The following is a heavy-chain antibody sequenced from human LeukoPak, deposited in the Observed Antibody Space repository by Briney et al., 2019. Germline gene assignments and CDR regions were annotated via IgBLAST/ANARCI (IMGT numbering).Heavy chain of an antibody. CDR1: GYTFTGYY. Sequence: GASVKVSCQASGYTFTGYYMHWVRQAAGQGLEWMGWINPNSGGTNYAQKFQGRVTMTRDTSISTAYMELSRLRSDDTAVYYFAREVYGGEDAFDIWGQGTMVTVSS. CDR3: AREVYGGEDAFDI. CDR2: INPNSGGT. V-gene: IGHV1-2*02. D-gene: IGHD4-23*01. J-gene: IGHJ3*02.